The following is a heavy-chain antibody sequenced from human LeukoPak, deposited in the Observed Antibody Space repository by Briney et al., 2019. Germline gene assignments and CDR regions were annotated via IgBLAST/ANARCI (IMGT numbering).Heavy chain of an antibody. CDR1: GFTFSSYA. CDR2: ISGSGGST. J-gene: IGHJ3*02. V-gene: IGHV3-23*01. Sequence: GGSLRLSCAASGFTFSSYAMSWVRQAPGKGLEWVSAISGSGGSTYYADSVKGRFTISRDNSKNTLYLQMNSLRAEDTAVYYCARDRWVFGNCSSTSCYPTSDAFDIWGQGTMVTVSS. D-gene: IGHD2-2*03. CDR3: ARDRWVFGNCSSTSCYPTSDAFDI.